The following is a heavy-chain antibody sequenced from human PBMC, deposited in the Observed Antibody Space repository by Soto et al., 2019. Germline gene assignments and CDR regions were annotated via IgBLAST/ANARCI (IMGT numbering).Heavy chain of an antibody. V-gene: IGHV3-15*01. CDR3: TTNQLVGVVSRRAWFAP. Sequence: GSLRLSCAAPGFTLSNAWMTWLRQAPGTGLEWVGHMKMQSHGGTSDYAAPVKGRFTNSRDDSKKKLYLQMNTLKTEDTAMYYCTTNQLVGVVSRRAWFAPWGQGTLVTVSS. J-gene: IGHJ5*02. CDR1: GFTLSNAW. CDR2: MKMQSHGGTS. D-gene: IGHD1-26*01.